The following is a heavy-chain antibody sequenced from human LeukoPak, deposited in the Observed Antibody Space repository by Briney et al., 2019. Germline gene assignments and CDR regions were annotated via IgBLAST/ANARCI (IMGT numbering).Heavy chain of an antibody. D-gene: IGHD6-6*01. J-gene: IGHJ6*02. CDR3: ARNKRVSSSHYYYYYAMDV. CDR1: GDTFSIYA. V-gene: IGHV1-69*01. Sequence: TVKVSCKASGDTFSIYAFNWVRQAPGQGLEWLGGIIPMLSTTNYAQKFQGRVTITADESTNTGYIELSSLTSEDTALYYCARNKRVSSSHYYYYYAMDVWGQGTTVTVSS. CDR2: IIPMLSTT.